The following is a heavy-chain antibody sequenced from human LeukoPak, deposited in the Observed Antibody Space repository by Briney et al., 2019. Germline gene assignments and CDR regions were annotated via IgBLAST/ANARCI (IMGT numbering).Heavy chain of an antibody. CDR1: GGSISSYY. CDR3: AREAFTYYYGSGSYSSWFDP. D-gene: IGHD3-10*01. CDR2: IYYSGST. Sequence: SETLSLTCTVSGGSISSYYWSWIRQPPGKGLEWIGYIYYSGSTNYNPSLKSRVTISVDTSKNQFSLKLSSVTAADTAVYYCAREAFTYYYGSGSYSSWFDPWGQGTLVTVSS. V-gene: IGHV4-59*01. J-gene: IGHJ5*02.